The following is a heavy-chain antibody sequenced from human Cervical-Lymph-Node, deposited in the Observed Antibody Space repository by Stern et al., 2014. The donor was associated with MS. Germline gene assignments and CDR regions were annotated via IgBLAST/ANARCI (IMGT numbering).Heavy chain of an antibody. CDR3: AILLGYCSGGSCYRPDNWFDP. V-gene: IGHV1-2*06. D-gene: IGHD2-15*01. Sequence: QVQLVQSGAEVKKPGASVKVSCKASGYTFTGDYMHWVRQAPGQGLEWMGRINPNSGGTNYGQKVPGRVTMARDTSISTAYMELSRLRSDDTAVYYCAILLGYCSGGSCYRPDNWFDPWGQGTLVTVSS. CDR1: GYTFTGDY. J-gene: IGHJ5*02. CDR2: INPNSGGT.